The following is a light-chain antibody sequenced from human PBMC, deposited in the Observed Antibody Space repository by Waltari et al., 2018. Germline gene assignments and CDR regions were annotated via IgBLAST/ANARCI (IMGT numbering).Light chain of an antibody. CDR1: QSISVN. CDR3: QHYNNWPHWT. J-gene: IGKJ1*01. Sequence: EIVMTQSPPTVSVSPGERATLPCRASQSISVNLAWYQQKPGQAPRLLIYGASTRAAGIPARFSGSGSGTEFTLTISSLQSEDFAVYYCQHYNNWPHWTFGQGTKVEI. CDR2: GAS. V-gene: IGKV3-15*01.